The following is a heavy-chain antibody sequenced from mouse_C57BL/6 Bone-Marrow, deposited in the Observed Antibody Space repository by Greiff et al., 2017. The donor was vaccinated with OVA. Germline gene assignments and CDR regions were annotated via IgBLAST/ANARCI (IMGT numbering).Heavy chain of an antibody. D-gene: IGHD2-5*01. V-gene: IGHV1-81*01. CDR2: LYPRSGNT. CDR3: AREGVYYSNFAY. CDR1: GYTFTSYG. J-gene: IGHJ3*01. Sequence: QVQLQQSGAELARPGASVKLSCKASGYTFTSYGISWVKQRTGQGLEWIGELYPRSGNTYYNEKFSGKATLTADKAYRTAYMELRSLTSEDSEGYVCAREGVYYSNFAYWGQGTLVTVSA.